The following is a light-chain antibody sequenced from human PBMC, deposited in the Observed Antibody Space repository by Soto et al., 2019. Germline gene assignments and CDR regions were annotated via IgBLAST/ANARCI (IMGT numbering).Light chain of an antibody. J-gene: IGKJ1*01. Sequence: EIVVTQSPATLSVSPGERVTLSCRASHGVSSNLAWYQQKPGQAPRLLIYDASSRATGLPARFSGSGSGTEFTLTISSLHSEDFAVYYCQQYNNWPGTFGQGT. CDR2: DAS. V-gene: IGKV3-15*01. CDR1: HGVSSN. CDR3: QQYNNWPGT.